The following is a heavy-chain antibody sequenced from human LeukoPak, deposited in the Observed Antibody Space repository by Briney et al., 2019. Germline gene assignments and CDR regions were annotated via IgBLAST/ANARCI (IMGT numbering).Heavy chain of an antibody. CDR1: GESFSGYY. CDR3: AILYGDYEYYFDY. D-gene: IGHD4-17*01. V-gene: IGHV4-34*01. J-gene: IGHJ4*02. CDR2: INHSGST. Sequence: SETLSLTCAVYGESFSGYYWSWNRQPPGKGLEWIGEINHSGSTNYNPSLKSRVTISVDTSKNQFSLKLSSVTAADTAVYYCAILYGDYEYYFDYWGQGTLVTVSS.